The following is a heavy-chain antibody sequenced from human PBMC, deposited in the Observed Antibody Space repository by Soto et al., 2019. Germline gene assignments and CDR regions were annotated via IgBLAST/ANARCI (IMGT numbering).Heavy chain of an antibody. CDR2: IKQDGSEK. Sequence: GGSLRLSCAASGFTFSSYWMSWVRQAPGKGLEWVANIKQDGSEKYYVDSVKGRFTISRDNAKNSLYLQMNSLRAEDTAVYYCARDLGYCSGRSCADNWFDPWGQGTLVTVSS. CDR1: GFTFSSYW. D-gene: IGHD2-15*01. J-gene: IGHJ5*02. CDR3: ARDLGYCSGRSCADNWFDP. V-gene: IGHV3-7*03.